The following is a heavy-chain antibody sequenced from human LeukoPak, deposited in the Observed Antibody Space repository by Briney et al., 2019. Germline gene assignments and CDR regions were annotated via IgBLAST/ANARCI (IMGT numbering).Heavy chain of an antibody. J-gene: IGHJ4*02. CDR1: GFTFSSYA. Sequence: GGSLRLSCAASGFTFSSYAISWVRQAQGKELEWVSAISDSGGSTYYADSVKGRFTISRDNSKNTLYLQMNSLRAEDTAVYYCAKDTEGTMIVVVTDFWGQGTLVTVSS. V-gene: IGHV3-23*01. CDR3: AKDTEGTMIVVVTDF. CDR2: ISDSGGST. D-gene: IGHD3-22*01.